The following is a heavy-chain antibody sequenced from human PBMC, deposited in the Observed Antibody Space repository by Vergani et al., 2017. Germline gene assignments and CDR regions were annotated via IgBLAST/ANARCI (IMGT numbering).Heavy chain of an antibody. Sequence: QLQLQESGPGLVKPSETLSLTCTVSGGSLSSSSYYWGWIRQPPGKGLEWIGSIYYSGSTYYNPSLKSRVTISVDTSKNQFSLKLSSVTAADTAVYYCARARYPYNGFDPWGQGTLVTVSS. V-gene: IGHV4-39*01. CDR1: GGSLSSSSYY. J-gene: IGHJ5*02. CDR2: IYYSGST. CDR3: ARARYPYNGFDP. D-gene: IGHD2-2*01.